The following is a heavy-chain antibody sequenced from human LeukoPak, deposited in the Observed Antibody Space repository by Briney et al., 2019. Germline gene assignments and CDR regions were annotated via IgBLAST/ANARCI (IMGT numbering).Heavy chain of an antibody. J-gene: IGHJ4*02. CDR2: IYTSGST. CDR1: GGSISSYY. V-gene: IGHV4-4*07. CDR3: ASGSYYLPDY. D-gene: IGHD1-26*01. Sequence: PSETLSLTCTVSGGSISSYYWSWIRQPAGKGLEWIGRIYTSGSTNYNPSLKSRATMSVDTPKNQFSPKLSSVTAADTAVYYCASGSYYLPDYWGQGTLVTVSS.